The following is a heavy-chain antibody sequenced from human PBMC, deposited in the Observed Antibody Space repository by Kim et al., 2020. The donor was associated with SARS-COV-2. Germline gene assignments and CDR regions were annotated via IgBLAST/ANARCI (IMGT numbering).Heavy chain of an antibody. D-gene: IGHD1-26*01. V-gene: IGHV4-4*09. J-gene: IGHJ4*02. CDR3: AGTARGANFDY. Sequence: NTHPSLRCRVTISVKTSRNTFSLKLSSVTAADTAVYYCAGTARGANFDYWGRGALVTVSS.